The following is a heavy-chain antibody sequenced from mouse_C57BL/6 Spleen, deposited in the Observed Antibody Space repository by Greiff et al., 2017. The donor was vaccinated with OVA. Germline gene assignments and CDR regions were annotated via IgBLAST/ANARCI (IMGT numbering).Heavy chain of an antibody. CDR2: ISYDGSN. Sequence: EVKLQESGPGLVKPSQSLSLTCSVTGYSITSGYYWNWIRQFPGNKLEWMGYISYDGSNNYNPSLKNRISITRDTSKNQFFLKLNSVTTEDTATYYCARGHNWDFDYWGQGTTLTVSS. CDR3: ARGHNWDFDY. CDR1: GYSITSGYY. J-gene: IGHJ2*01. D-gene: IGHD4-1*01. V-gene: IGHV3-6*01.